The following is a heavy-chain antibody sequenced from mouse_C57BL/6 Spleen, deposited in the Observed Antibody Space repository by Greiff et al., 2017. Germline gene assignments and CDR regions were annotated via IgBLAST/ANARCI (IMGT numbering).Heavy chain of an antibody. V-gene: IGHV1-26*01. J-gene: IGHJ2*01. CDR3: ARDYYGSSYHSYYFDY. CDR1: GYTFTDYY. CDR2: INPNNGGT. D-gene: IGHD1-1*01. Sequence: DVKLQQSGPELVKPGASVKISCKASGYTFTDYYMNWVKQSHGKSLEWIGDINPNNGGTSYNQKFKGKATLTVDKSSSTAYMELRSLTSEDSAVYYCARDYYGSSYHSYYFDYWGQGTTLTVSS.